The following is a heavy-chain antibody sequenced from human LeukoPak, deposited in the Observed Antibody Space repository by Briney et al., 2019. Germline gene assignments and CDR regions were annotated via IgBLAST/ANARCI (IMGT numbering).Heavy chain of an antibody. CDR2: ISSSSSYI. CDR3: ARGDVDTAMVPSQYYFDY. CDR1: GFTFSSYS. V-gene: IGHV3-21*01. J-gene: IGHJ4*02. Sequence: GGSLRLSCAASGFTFSSYSMNWVRQAPGKGLEWVSSISSSSSYIYYADSVKGRFTISRDNAKNSLYLQMNSLRAEDTAVYYCARGDVDTAMVPSQYYFDYWGQGTLVTVSS. D-gene: IGHD5-18*01.